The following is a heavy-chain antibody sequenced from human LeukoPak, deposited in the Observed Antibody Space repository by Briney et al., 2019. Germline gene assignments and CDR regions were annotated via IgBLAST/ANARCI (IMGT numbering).Heavy chain of an antibody. CDR1: GGSFSGYY. CDR3: ARGTGYCSGGSCYSNLGAFDI. V-gene: IGHV4-34*01. J-gene: IGHJ3*02. CDR2: INHSGST. D-gene: IGHD2-15*01. Sequence: SETLSLTCAVYGGSFSGYYWSWIRQPPGKGLEWIGEINHSGSTNYNPSLKSRVTISVDTSKNQFSLKLSSVTAADTAVYYCARGTGYCSGGSCYSNLGAFDIWGQGTMVTLSS.